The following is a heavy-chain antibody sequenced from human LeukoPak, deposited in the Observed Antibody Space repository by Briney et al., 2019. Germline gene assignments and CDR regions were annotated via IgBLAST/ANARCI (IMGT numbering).Heavy chain of an antibody. V-gene: IGHV3-23*01. CDR1: GFTFSSYA. D-gene: IGHD5-18*01. Sequence: KTGGSLRLSCAASGFTFSSYAMSWVRQAPGKGLEWVSTISGSGGSTYYADSVKGRFTISRDNSKNTLYLQMNSLRAEDTAVYYCAKDPDTAMVMSDYWGQRTLVTVSS. CDR2: ISGSGGST. CDR3: AKDPDTAMVMSDY. J-gene: IGHJ4*02.